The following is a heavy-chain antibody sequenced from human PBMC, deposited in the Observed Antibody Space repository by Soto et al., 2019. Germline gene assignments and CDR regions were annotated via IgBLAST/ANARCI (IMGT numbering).Heavy chain of an antibody. CDR3: ARDRYYDILTGSYFDY. D-gene: IGHD3-9*01. J-gene: IGHJ4*02. V-gene: IGHV3-30-3*01. CDR2: ISHDGSNK. Sequence: TGGSLRLSCAASGFTFSSYAMHWVRQAPGKGLEWVAVISHDGSNKYYADSVKGRFTISRDNSKNTLYLQMNSLRAEDTAVYYCARDRYYDILTGSYFDYWGQGTLVTVSS. CDR1: GFTFSSYA.